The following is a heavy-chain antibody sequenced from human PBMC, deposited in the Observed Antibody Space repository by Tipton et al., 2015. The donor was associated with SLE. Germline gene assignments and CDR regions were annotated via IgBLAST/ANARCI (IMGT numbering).Heavy chain of an antibody. V-gene: IGHV4-38-2*02. CDR3: ARVRFFDY. CDR1: GYSICGGYY. CDR2: NHHSGDT. D-gene: IGHD3-3*01. Sequence: TLSLTCTVSGYSICGGYYWGCSRQPPGKGPEWIGTNHHSGDTYYNPSLKSPVTLTVDTSKNQFSLRLNSVTAEDTAVYYCARVRFFDYWCQGALVTVSS. J-gene: IGHJ4*02.